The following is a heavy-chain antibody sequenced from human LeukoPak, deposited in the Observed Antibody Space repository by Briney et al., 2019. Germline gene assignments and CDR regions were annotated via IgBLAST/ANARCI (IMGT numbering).Heavy chain of an antibody. J-gene: IGHJ4*02. Sequence: PSETLSLTCTVSGGSISSGGYYWSWIRQHPGKGLEWIGYIYYSGSTYYNPSLKSRVTISVDTSKNQFSLKLSSVTAADTAVYYSARVAAVAGTWVYFDYWGQGTLVTVSS. CDR3: ARVAAVAGTWVYFDY. CDR1: GGSISSGGYY. D-gene: IGHD6-19*01. CDR2: IYYSGST. V-gene: IGHV4-31*03.